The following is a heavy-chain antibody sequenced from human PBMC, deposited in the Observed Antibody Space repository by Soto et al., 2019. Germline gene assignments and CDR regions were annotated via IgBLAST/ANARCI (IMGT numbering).Heavy chain of an antibody. J-gene: IGHJ5*02. D-gene: IGHD2-2*01. Sequence: SETLSLTCSVFGGSISSGDYYWSWIRQPPGKGLEWIGYVFYVGATYYNPSLKSRVTISVDTSKNQFSLKLNSVTAADTAVYHCARVVRFCSSPSCRGRNWFDPWGQGTLVTVSS. CDR1: GGSISSGDYY. V-gene: IGHV4-30-4*01. CDR3: ARVVRFCSSPSCRGRNWFDP. CDR2: VFYVGAT.